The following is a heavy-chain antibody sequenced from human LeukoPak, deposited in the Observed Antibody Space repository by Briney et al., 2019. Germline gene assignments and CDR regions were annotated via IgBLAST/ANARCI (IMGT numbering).Heavy chain of an antibody. CDR1: GFTFSDYY. J-gene: IGHJ4*02. V-gene: IGHV3-11*04. CDR3: ARNEYSSSSEYADY. Sequence: GGSLRLSCAASGFTFSDYYMSWIRQAPGKGLERVSYISSSGSTIYHADSVKGRFTISRDNAKNSLYLQMNSLRAEDTAVYYCARNEYSSSSEYADYWGQGTLVTVSS. CDR2: ISSSGSTI. D-gene: IGHD6-6*01.